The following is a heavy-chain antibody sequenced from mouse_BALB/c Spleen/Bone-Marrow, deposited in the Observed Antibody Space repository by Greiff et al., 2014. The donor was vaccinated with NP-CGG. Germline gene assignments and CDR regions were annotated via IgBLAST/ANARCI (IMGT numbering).Heavy chain of an antibody. J-gene: IGHJ1*01. D-gene: IGHD2-10*02. V-gene: IGHV4-1*02. CDR2: IYPDSSTI. CDR3: ARRGYGNHWYFDV. Sequence: EVQLQESGGGLVQPGGSLELSCAASGFDFSRYWMSWVRQAPGKGLEWIGEIYPDSSTINYTPSLKDKFIISRDNAKNTLYLQMSKVRSEDTALYYCARRGYGNHWYFDVWGAGTTVTVSS. CDR1: GFDFSRYW.